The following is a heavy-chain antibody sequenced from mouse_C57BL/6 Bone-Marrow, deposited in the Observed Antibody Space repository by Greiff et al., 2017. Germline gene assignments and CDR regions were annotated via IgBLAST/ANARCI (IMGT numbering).Heavy chain of an antibody. CDR3: ARETFDGGFAY. J-gene: IGHJ3*01. Sequence: EVKLVESEGGLVQPGSSMKLSCTASGFTFSDYYMPWVRQVPEKGLEWVANINYDGSSTYYLDSLKSRFIISRDNAKNILYLQMSSLKSEDTATYYCARETFDGGFAYWGQGTLVTVSA. CDR1: GFTFSDYY. CDR2: INYDGSST. V-gene: IGHV5-16*01.